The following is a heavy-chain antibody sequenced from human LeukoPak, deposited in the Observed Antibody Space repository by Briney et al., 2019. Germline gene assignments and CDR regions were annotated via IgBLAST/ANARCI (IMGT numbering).Heavy chain of an antibody. CDR3: ARDEAVPAAMGYYFDY. V-gene: IGHV3-21*01. D-gene: IGHD2-2*01. Sequence: GGSLRLSCAASGFTFSSYSMNWVRQAPGKGLEWVSSISSSSSYIYYADSVKGRFTISRDNAKNSLYLQMNSLRAEDTAVYYCARDEAVPAAMGYYFDYGGQEPWSPSPQ. CDR2: ISSSSSYI. J-gene: IGHJ4*01. CDR1: GFTFSSYS.